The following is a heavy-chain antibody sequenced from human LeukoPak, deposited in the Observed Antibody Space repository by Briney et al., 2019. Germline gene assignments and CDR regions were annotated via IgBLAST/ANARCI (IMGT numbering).Heavy chain of an antibody. V-gene: IGHV3-23*01. CDR2: ISGSGGST. D-gene: IGHD1-26*01. J-gene: IGHJ4*02. CDR3: AKDGTYSSSPHDY. Sequence: PGGSLRLSCAASGFTFSSYAMSWVRQAPGKGLEWVSAISGSGGSTYYADSVKGRFTISRDSSKNTLYLQMNSLRAEDTAVYYCAKDGTYSSSPHDYWGLGTLVTVSS. CDR1: GFTFSSYA.